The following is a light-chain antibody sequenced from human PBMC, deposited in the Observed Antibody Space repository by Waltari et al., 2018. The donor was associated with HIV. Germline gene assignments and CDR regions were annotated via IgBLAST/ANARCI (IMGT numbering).Light chain of an antibody. V-gene: IGKV3-15*01. CDR1: QSVSSN. Sequence: EIVMTQSPVTLSVSPGERATLSCRASQSVSSNLAWYQPKPGQAPRLLIYGASTRGPGIPARCSGSGSGTEFTLAVRSLQSADFAVYYYQQYNNWPPYTFGEGTKLAIK. J-gene: IGKJ2*01. CDR3: QQYNNWPPYT. CDR2: GAS.